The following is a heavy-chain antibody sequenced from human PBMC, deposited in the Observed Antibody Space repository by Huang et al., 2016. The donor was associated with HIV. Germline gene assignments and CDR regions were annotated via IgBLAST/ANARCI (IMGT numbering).Heavy chain of an antibody. CDR3: ARVGPYYYGSGSKSPFDY. D-gene: IGHD3-10*01. CDR1: GYSFSSYG. Sequence: QIQLVQSGAEVKKPGASVKVTCKASGYSFSSYGITWVRQAPGQGLEWMGWISAYNGNTDYAKKVQGRVNMTTDISTTTAYMELRSLRSDDTAVYYCARVGPYYYGSGSKSPFDYWGQGTLVTVSS. CDR2: ISAYNGNT. J-gene: IGHJ4*02. V-gene: IGHV1-18*01.